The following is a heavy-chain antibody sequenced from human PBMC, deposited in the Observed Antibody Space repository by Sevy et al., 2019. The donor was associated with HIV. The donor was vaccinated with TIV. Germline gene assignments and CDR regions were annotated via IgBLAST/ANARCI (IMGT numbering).Heavy chain of an antibody. D-gene: IGHD3-22*01. Sequence: GGSLRLSCVVSGFTFRSYTMTWVRQAPGKGLEWVSSITGSGDKIYYADSVKGRFTISRDNARNTLYLEMSSLRVGDTAVYYCANGPAYYGSSGTHLDYWGQGTLVTVSS. CDR1: GFTFRSYT. V-gene: IGHV3-23*01. CDR3: ANGPAYYGSSGTHLDY. J-gene: IGHJ4*02. CDR2: ITGSGDKI.